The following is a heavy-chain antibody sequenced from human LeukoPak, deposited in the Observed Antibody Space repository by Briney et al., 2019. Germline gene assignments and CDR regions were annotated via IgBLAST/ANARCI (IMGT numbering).Heavy chain of an antibody. CDR2: MSVNGVNK. Sequence: SGGSLRLSCVASGFSFSSYSIHWVRRVPGKGLEWVAVMSVNGVNKYYADSVRGRFTVSRDISKNTQFLQMNSLRFEDTAVYFCVRESCSGGSCTYDPFDIWGHGTMVTVST. CDR3: VRESCSGGSCTYDPFDI. D-gene: IGHD2-15*01. CDR1: GFSFSSYS. J-gene: IGHJ3*02. V-gene: IGHV3-30-3*01.